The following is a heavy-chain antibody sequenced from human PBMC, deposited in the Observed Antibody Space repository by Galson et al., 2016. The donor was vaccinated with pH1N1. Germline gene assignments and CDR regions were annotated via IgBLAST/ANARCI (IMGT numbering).Heavy chain of an antibody. CDR3: AKLSSTSGWYNGWYFDL. D-gene: IGHD6-13*01. Sequence: SVKVSCKVSGNTLTDLSIHWVRRAPGKGLEWMGGFYPEDGETLYTQRLPQRFQGRLAVTEDTSTDTAYLELSSLRPEDTAIYYCAKLSSTSGWYNGWYFDLWGLGTLVIVSS. J-gene: IGHJ2*01. V-gene: IGHV1-24*01. CDR2: FYPEDGET. CDR1: GNTLTDLS.